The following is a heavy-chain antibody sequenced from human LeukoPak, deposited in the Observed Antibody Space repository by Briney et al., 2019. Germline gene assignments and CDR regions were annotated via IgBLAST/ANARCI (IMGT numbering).Heavy chain of an antibody. D-gene: IGHD6-13*01. J-gene: IGHJ2*01. V-gene: IGHV4-4*07. CDR3: ARQSSAVALPYWNFDL. CDR2: IYTSGST. CDR1: GGSISSYY. Sequence: PSETLSLTCTVSGGSISSYYWSWIRQPAGKGLEWIGRIYTSGSTNYNPSLKSRVTMSVDTSKNQFSLKLSSVTAADTAVYYCARQSSAVALPYWNFDLWGRGTLVTVSS.